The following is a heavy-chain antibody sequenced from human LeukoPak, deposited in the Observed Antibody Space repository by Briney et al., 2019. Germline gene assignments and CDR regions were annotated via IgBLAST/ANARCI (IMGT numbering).Heavy chain of an antibody. CDR1: GFTFSSYG. CDR2: IRYDGSNK. V-gene: IGHV3-30*02. Sequence: GGSLRLSCAASGFTFSSYGMXXVXXAXXXXXXXXXFIRYDGSNKYYADSVKGRFXISRDNSKNTLYLQMNSLRAEDTAVYYCAKAHSVGATSSVDYWGQGTLVTVSS. D-gene: IGHD1-26*01. J-gene: IGHJ4*02. CDR3: AKAHSVGATSSVDY.